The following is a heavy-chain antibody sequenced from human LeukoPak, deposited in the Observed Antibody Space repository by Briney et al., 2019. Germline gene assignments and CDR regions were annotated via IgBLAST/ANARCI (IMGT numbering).Heavy chain of an antibody. CDR3: VRGSESYGDY. V-gene: IGHV3-7*01. D-gene: IGHD3-10*01. CDR2: INQGGSDK. Sequence: GGSLRLSCTASGFTFSSYWMSWVRQAPGKGLECVANINQGGSDKYYVDSVTGRFTISRDNAKDSVYLQMNSLRAEDTAVYYCVRGSESYGDYWGQGSLVSVSS. J-gene: IGHJ4*02. CDR1: GFTFSSYW.